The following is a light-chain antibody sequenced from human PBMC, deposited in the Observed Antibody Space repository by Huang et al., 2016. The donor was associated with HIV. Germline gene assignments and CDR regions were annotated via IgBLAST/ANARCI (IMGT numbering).Light chain of an antibody. CDR2: AAS. V-gene: IGKV1-17*03. CDR1: QDISNS. Sequence: DIQMTQSPSAMSASVGDKVTITCRASQDISNSLAWFQQRPGKVPKRLIFAASSLQSGVPSRFSGSGSGTDFTLTVNSLQPEDFATYYCLQYNTYPLTFGPGTKVD. J-gene: IGKJ3*01. CDR3: LQYNTYPLT.